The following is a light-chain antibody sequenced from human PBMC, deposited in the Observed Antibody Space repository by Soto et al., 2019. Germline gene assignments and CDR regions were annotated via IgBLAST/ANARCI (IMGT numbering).Light chain of an antibody. V-gene: IGLV2-14*03. CDR3: SSXTXTMTNV. CDR2: DVV. J-gene: IGLJ1*01. CDR1: SSDVGGFNS. Sequence: QSALTQPASVSGSPGQSITISCTGTSSDVGGFNSVSWYQLRPGTAPKLILYDVVDRPSGVSYRFSGSKSGNTASLTISGLQAAXEXXYFCSSXTXTMTNVFGSGTKLTVL.